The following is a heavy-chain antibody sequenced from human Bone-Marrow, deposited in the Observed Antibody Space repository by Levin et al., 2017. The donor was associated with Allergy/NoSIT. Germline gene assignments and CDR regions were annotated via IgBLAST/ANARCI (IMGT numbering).Heavy chain of an antibody. V-gene: IGHV3-23*01. CDR3: AKDGAYYDILTGYYKVHWYFDR. Sequence: PGGSLRLSCAASGFTFSSYAMSWVRQAPGKGLEWVSAISGSGGSTYYADSVKGRFTISRDNSKNTLYLQMNSLRAEDTAVYYCAKDGAYYDILTGYYKVHWYFDRWGRGTLVTVSS. CDR1: GFTFSSYA. D-gene: IGHD3-9*01. CDR2: ISGSGGST. J-gene: IGHJ2*01.